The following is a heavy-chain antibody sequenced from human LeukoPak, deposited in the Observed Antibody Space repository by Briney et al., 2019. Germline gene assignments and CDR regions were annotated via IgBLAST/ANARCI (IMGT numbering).Heavy chain of an antibody. V-gene: IGHV3-7*01. CDR3: ARGVPYASWSGPHYSDY. CDR2: IKQDGSQK. J-gene: IGHJ4*02. CDR1: GFTFSSYW. Sequence: GGSLRLSCAASGFTFSSYWMSWVRQAPGKGLEWVANIKQDGSQKYYVDSVKGRFSISRDNAKNSLYLQTNSLRAEETAVYYCARGVPYASWSGPHYSDYWGQGTLVTVSS. D-gene: IGHD3-3*01.